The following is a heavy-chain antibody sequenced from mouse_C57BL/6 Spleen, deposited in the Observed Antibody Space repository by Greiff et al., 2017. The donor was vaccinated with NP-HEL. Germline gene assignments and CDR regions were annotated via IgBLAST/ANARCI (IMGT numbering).Heavy chain of an antibody. D-gene: IGHD2-1*01. CDR1: GYTFTSYW. Sequence: QVQLKQSGAELVKPGASVKMSCKASGYTFTSYWITWVKQRPGQGLEWIGDIYPGSGSTNYNEKFKSKATLTVDTSSSTAYMQLSSLTSEDSAVYYCARCGNFFFDYWGQGTTLTVSS. J-gene: IGHJ2*01. CDR2: IYPGSGST. V-gene: IGHV1-55*01. CDR3: ARCGNFFFDY.